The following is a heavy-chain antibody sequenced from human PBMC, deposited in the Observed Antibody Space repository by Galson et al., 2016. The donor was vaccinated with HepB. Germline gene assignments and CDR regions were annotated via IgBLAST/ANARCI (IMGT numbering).Heavy chain of an antibody. CDR1: GGSISNSY. J-gene: IGHJ4*02. V-gene: IGHV4-59*01. D-gene: IGHD1-26*01. Sequence: SETLSLTCTVSGGSISNSYWSWIRQPPGKGLEWIGYIYYTGNTNCNPSLKSRVTISVDTSKNQFSLNLTSVTAADTAVYYCARDRGSFRNWGQGTLVTVSS. CDR2: IYYTGNT. CDR3: ARDRGSFRN.